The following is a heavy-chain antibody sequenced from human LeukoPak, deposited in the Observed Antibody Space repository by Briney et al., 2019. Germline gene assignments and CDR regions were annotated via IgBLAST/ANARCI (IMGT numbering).Heavy chain of an antibody. CDR3: ARLLLGGDSSGPVDWYFDL. CDR1: GGSISSYY. CDR2: IYYSGST. Sequence: PSETLSLTCTVSGGSISSYYWSWIRQPPGKGLEWIGYIYYSGSTNYNPSLKSRVTISVDTSKNQFSLKLSSVTAADTAVYYCARLLLGGDSSGPVDWYFDLWGRGTLVTVSS. V-gene: IGHV4-59*08. J-gene: IGHJ2*01. D-gene: IGHD3-22*01.